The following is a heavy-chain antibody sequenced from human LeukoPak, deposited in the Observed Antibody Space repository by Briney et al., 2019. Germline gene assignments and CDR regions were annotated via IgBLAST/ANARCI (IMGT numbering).Heavy chain of an antibody. V-gene: IGHV3-74*01. J-gene: IGHJ4*02. Sequence: PGGSLRLSCAASGFTFSSYWMHWVRQAPGKGLVWVSRIDSNGRTINYADSVKGRFTISRDNANSMLYLQMNSLRAEGSAVYYCAKDFVGPDDYWGQGTLVTVSS. CDR1: GFTFSSYW. CDR3: AKDFVGPDDY. CDR2: IDSNGRTI. D-gene: IGHD1-26*01.